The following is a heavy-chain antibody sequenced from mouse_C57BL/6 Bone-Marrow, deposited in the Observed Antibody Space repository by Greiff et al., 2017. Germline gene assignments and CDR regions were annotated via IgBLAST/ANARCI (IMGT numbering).Heavy chain of an antibody. D-gene: IGHD2-14*01. J-gene: IGHJ4*01. Sequence: QVQLQQPGAELVKPGASVKLSCKASGYTFTSYWMHWVKQRPGQGLEWIGMIHPNSGSTNYNEKFKSKATLTVDKSSSTAYMQLSSLTSEDSAVYYCARGGTLVYYYAMDYWGQGTSVTVSS. CDR2: IHPNSGST. CDR1: GYTFTSYW. V-gene: IGHV1-64*01. CDR3: ARGGTLVYYYAMDY.